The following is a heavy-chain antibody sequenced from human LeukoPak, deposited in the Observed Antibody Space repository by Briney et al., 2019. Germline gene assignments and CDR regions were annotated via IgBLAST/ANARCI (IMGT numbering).Heavy chain of an antibody. CDR2: INHSGST. Sequence: NASETLSLTCAVYGGSFSGYYWSWIRQPPGKGLEWIGEINHSGSTNYNPSLKSRVTISVDTSKNQFSLKLSSVTAADTAVYYCARGVDTAMVRSRGSPTKNHNWFDPWGQGTLVTVSS. CDR1: GGSFSGYY. V-gene: IGHV4-34*01. J-gene: IGHJ5*02. CDR3: ARGVDTAMVRSRGSPTKNHNWFDP. D-gene: IGHD5-18*01.